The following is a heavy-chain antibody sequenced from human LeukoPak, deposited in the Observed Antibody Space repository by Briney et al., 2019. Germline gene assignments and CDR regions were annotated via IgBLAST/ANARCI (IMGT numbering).Heavy chain of an antibody. D-gene: IGHD3-3*01. V-gene: IGHV3-48*04. CDR3: ARDFWSGYYPEA. Sequence: GGSLRLSCEFSGFTFSTYAMNWDRQAPGKGLEWISYISGTSSGSTSIIHYADSVKGRFTISRDNAKNSLHLQMDSLTAEDTAVYYCARDFWSGYYPEAWGQGALVIVSS. J-gene: IGHJ5*02. CDR2: ISGTSSGSTSII. CDR1: GFTFSTYA.